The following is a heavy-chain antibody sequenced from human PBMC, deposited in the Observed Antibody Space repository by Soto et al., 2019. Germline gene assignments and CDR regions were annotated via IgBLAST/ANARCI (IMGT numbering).Heavy chain of an antibody. CDR3: ARDHGYSSSWSNWFDP. V-gene: IGHV3-23*01. J-gene: IGHJ5*02. D-gene: IGHD6-13*01. Sequence: EVQLLESGGGLVQPGGSLRLSCAASGFTFSSYAMSWVRQAPGKGLEWVSAISGSGGSTYYADSVKGRFTISTDNSKNTLYLQMNSLRAEDTAVYYCARDHGYSSSWSNWFDPWGQGTLVTVSS. CDR1: GFTFSSYA. CDR2: ISGSGGST.